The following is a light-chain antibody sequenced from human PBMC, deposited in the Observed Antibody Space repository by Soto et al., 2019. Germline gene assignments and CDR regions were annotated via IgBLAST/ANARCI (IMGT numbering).Light chain of an antibody. CDR3: QQSHSSPRT. V-gene: IGKV1-39*01. J-gene: IGKJ1*01. CDR1: QYISNY. CDR2: TAS. Sequence: DIKMTQSPSSLSASVGDRVTITCRASQYISNYLNWYQQKSGTAPKLLIHTASTLQSGVPSRFSGRGSGPDFTLTISSVQPDDFAIYFCQQSHSSPRTFGQGTTV.